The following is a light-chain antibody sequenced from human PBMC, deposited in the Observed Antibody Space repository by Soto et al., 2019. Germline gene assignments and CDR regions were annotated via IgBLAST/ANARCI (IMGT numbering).Light chain of an antibody. CDR1: SSDVGGYNY. CDR3: CSYAGSPRYV. J-gene: IGLJ1*01. CDR2: DVS. V-gene: IGLV2-11*01. Sequence: QSALPQPRSVSGSPGQSVPISCTGTSSDVGGYNYVSWYQQHPGKAPKVMIYDVSERPSGVPDRFYGSKSGNTASLTSSGLQAEDEADYYCCSYAGSPRYVLGTGTKVTVL.